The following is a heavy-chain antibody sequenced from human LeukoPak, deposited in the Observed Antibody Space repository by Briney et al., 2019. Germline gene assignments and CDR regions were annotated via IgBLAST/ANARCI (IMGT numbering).Heavy chain of an antibody. CDR2: IYSGGTT. CDR3: ARDSSGLSYFDY. V-gene: IGHV3-66*01. D-gene: IGHD3-22*01. CDR1: GFTVSSNY. J-gene: IGHJ4*02. Sequence: PGGCLRLSCAASGFTVSSNYMSWVRQAPGKGLEWVSVIYSGGTTYYPDSVKGRFTISRDNSKNTLYLQMNSLRAEDTAVYYCARDSSGLSYFDYWGQGTLVTVSS.